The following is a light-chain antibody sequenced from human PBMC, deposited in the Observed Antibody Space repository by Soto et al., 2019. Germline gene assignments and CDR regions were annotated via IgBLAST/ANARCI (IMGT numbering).Light chain of an antibody. CDR1: SSDIGFYTY. CDR2: EVS. V-gene: IGLV2-14*01. CDR3: TSYTTSGTYV. J-gene: IGLJ1*01. Sequence: SAPTQPASVSGSPGQSITISCTGTSSDIGFYTYVSWYQQYPGKAPKLMIFEVSNRPSGVSRRFSGSKSGNTASLTISGLQAEDEADYYCTSYTTSGTYVFGTGTKLTVL.